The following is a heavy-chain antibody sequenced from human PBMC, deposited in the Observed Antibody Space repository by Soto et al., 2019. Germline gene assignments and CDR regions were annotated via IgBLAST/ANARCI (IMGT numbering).Heavy chain of an antibody. V-gene: IGHV4-31*03. CDR1: GGSISSGGYY. J-gene: IGHJ6*02. D-gene: IGHD6-6*01. CDR3: AARGRAARPHYYYGMDV. CDR2: IYYSGST. Sequence: SETLSLTCTVSGGSISSGGYYWSWIRQHPGKGLEWIGYIYYSGSTYYNPSLKSRVTISVDTSKNQFPLKLSSVTAADTAVYYCAARGRAARPHYYYGMDVWGQGATVTVSS.